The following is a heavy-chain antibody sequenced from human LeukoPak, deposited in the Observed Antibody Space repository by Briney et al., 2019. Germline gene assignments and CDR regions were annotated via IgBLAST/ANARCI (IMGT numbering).Heavy chain of an antibody. V-gene: IGHV4-4*02. Sequence: PSETLSLTCAVSGGSISSSHWWSWVRQPPGKGLEWIGYIYYSGSTNYNPSLKSRVTISVDTSKNQFSLKLSSVTAADTAVYYCAREGDYYGSGIPFDYWGQGTLVTVSS. D-gene: IGHD3-10*01. J-gene: IGHJ4*02. CDR3: AREGDYYGSGIPFDY. CDR2: IYYSGST. CDR1: GGSISSSHW.